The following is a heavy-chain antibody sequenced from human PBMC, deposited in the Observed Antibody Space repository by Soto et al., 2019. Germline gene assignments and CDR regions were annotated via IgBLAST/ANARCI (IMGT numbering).Heavy chain of an antibody. CDR1: GFSFGSYA. V-gene: IGHV3-23*01. D-gene: IGHD3-3*01. J-gene: IGHJ4*02. CDR3: ARWSYLDY. CDR2: ISGSDGKT. Sequence: GGSLRLSCAASGFSFGSYALSCVRQAPGKGLEWVSTISGSDGKTFYADSVKGRFSISRATSQSTLYLQMNSLRADDTAMYYCARWSYLDYWGQGTPVTVSS.